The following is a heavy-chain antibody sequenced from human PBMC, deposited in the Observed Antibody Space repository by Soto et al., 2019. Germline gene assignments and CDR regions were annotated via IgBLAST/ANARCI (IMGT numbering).Heavy chain of an antibody. CDR1: GFTFSSYA. CDR3: ARDNRLDGIRFGYNYFGMDV. J-gene: IGHJ6*02. Sequence: PGGSLRLSCAASGFTFSSYAMHWVRQAPGKGLEWVAVISYDGSNKYYADSVKGRFTISRDNSKNTLYLQMNSLRAEDTAVYYCARDNRLDGIRFGYNYFGMDVWGQGTTVTVSS. CDR2: ISYDGSNK. V-gene: IGHV3-30-3*01. D-gene: IGHD3-16*01.